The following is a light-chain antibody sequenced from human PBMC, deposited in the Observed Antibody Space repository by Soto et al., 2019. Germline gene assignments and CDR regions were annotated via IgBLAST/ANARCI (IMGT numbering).Light chain of an antibody. V-gene: IGLV2-14*01. CDR1: SSDVGGYNY. CDR2: DVS. CDR3: SSYTSNTTPVV. J-gene: IGLJ2*01. Sequence: QSALTQPASVSGSPGQSITISCTGTSSDVGGYNYVSWYQQHPGKAPKFMIYDVSNRPSGVSNRFSGSKSGNTASLTISGLQAEDEADYYCSSYTSNTTPVVFGGGTKVTVL.